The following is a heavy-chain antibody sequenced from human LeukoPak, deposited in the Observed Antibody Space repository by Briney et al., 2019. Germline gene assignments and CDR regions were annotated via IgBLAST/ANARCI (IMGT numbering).Heavy chain of an antibody. CDR3: AREGPRVGAGAFDI. CDR2: INPNSGGT. D-gene: IGHD1-26*01. J-gene: IGHJ3*02. CDR1: GYTFTSYY. Sequence: ASVKVSCKASGYTFTSYYMHWVRQAPGQGLEWMGWINPNSGGTNYAQKFQGWVTMTRDTSISTAYMELSRLRSDDTAVYYCAREGPRVGAGAFDIWGQGTTVTVSS. V-gene: IGHV1-2*04.